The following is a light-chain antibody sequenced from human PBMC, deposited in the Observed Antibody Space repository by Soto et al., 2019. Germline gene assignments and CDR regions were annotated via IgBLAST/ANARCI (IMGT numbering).Light chain of an antibody. J-gene: IGKJ2*02. CDR1: QSVDRY. CDR2: DAY. Sequence: EVLLTQSPDTLSLSPGETATLSCRASQSVDRYVAWYQQKLGQAPRLLIYDAYTRDTGVGARFTGIGSATDFSLPLTRLEPEDFEVYYCQQRGKWPSTFGPGTKVDIK. CDR3: QQRGKWPST. V-gene: IGKV3-11*01.